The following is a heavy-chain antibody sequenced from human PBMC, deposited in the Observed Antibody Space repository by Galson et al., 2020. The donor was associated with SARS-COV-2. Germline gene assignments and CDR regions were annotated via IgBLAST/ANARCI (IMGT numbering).Heavy chain of an antibody. CDR3: AKDARCGICSGSSCYERALEI. CDR2: IDWNSVTK. Sequence: QLCESPKPHCAAPGFPLEDYSMHWVRQAPGKGLEGVSGIDWNSVTKRQPDPVKGRSTISRHNAKNSRFLQRTSLRTEDTALYFCAKDARCGICSGSSCYERALEIWGQGTMVTVGS. D-gene: IGHD2-2*01. V-gene: IGHV3-9*01. CDR1: GFPLEDYS. J-gene: IGHJ3*02.